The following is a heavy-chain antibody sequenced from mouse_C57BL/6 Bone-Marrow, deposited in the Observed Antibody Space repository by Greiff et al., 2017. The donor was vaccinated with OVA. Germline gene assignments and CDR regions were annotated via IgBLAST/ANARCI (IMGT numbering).Heavy chain of an antibody. CDR2: INPGSGGT. Sequence: VQLQQSGAELVRPGTSVKVSCKASGYAFTNYLIEWVKQRPGQGLEWIGVINPGSGGTNYNEKFKGKATLTADKSSSTAYMQLSSLTSEDSAVYFCARSNYYGSYCFDYWGQGTTLTVSS. CDR1: GYAFTNYL. D-gene: IGHD1-1*01. CDR3: ARSNYYGSYCFDY. J-gene: IGHJ2*01. V-gene: IGHV1-54*01.